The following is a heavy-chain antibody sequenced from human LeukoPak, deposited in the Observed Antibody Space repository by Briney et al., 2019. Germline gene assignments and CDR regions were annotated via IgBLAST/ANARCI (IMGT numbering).Heavy chain of an antibody. J-gene: IGHJ5*02. D-gene: IGHD3-3*01. V-gene: IGHV3-66*02. Sequence: GGSLRLSCAASGFTVSSNYMSWVCQAPGKGLEWVSVIYSGGSTYYADSVKGRFTISRDNSKNTLYLQMNSLRAEDTAVYYCARQYYDFWSGYRKGWFDPWGQGTLVTVSS. CDR3: ARQYYDFWSGYRKGWFDP. CDR2: IYSGGST. CDR1: GFTVSSNY.